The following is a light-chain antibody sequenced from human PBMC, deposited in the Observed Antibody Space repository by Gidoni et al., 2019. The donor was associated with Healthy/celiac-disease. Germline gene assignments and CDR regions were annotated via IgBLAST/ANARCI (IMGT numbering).Light chain of an antibody. J-gene: IGKJ2*01. Sequence: EIVLTQSPATLSLSPGERATLYCRASQSVSRYLAWYQQKPGQAPRLLIYDASNRATGIPARFSGSGSGTDFTLTISSLEPEDFAVYYCQQRSNWPYTFGQGTKLEIK. CDR3: QQRSNWPYT. CDR1: QSVSRY. CDR2: DAS. V-gene: IGKV3-11*01.